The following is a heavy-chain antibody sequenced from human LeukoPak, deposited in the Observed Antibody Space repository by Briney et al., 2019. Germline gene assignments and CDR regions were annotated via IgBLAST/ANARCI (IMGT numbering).Heavy chain of an antibody. CDR3: ARVETGWFDS. Sequence: GGSLRLSCAASGFSVGSNVMSWVRQAPGKGLEWVSVIFGGGSTNYADSVKDRFTISRDNSKNTLYLQMNSLRAEDTAVYYCARVETGWFDSWGQGTLVTVSS. V-gene: IGHV3-53*01. CDR1: GFSVGSNV. D-gene: IGHD1-14*01. J-gene: IGHJ5*01. CDR2: IFGGGST.